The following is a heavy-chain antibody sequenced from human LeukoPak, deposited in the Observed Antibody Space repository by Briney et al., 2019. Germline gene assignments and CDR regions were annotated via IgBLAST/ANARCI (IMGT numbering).Heavy chain of an antibody. CDR3: ARDAVLWGYDSSGSDAFDI. V-gene: IGHV3-23*01. D-gene: IGHD3-22*01. Sequence: PGGSLRLSCAASGFTFSSYAMSWVRQAPGKGLEWVSAISGSGGSTYYADSVKGRFTISRDNSKNTLYLQMNSLRAEDTAVYYCARDAVLWGYDSSGSDAFDIWGQGTMVTVSS. J-gene: IGHJ3*02. CDR1: GFTFSSYA. CDR2: ISGSGGST.